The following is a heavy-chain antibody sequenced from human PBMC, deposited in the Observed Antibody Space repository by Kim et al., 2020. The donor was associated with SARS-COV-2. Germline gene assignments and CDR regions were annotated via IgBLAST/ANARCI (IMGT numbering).Heavy chain of an antibody. CDR2: IYPGDSDT. Sequence: GESLKISCKGSGYSFTSYWIGWVRQMPGKGLEWMGIIYPGDSDTRYSPSFQGQVTISADKSISTAYLQWSRLKASDTAMYYCARGYGYSSSWYSAFDIWGQGTMVTVSS. CDR3: ARGYGYSSSWYSAFDI. D-gene: IGHD6-13*01. CDR1: GYSFTSYW. J-gene: IGHJ3*02. V-gene: IGHV5-51*01.